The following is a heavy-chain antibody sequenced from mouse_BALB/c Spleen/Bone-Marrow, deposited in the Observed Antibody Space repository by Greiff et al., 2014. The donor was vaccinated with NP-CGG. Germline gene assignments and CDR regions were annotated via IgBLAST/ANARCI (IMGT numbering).Heavy chain of an antibody. V-gene: IGHV1-69*01. CDR3: ARGGHDFSLDY. Sequence: VQLQQSGAELGMPGASVKMSCKASGYTFTDNWIYWVKQRPGQGLEWIGAIDTSDSYTNYNQKFMGKASLTVDASSSTAYVQVSSLTSDDSAVYYCARGGHDFSLDYWGQGTSVPVSS. CDR2: IDTSDSYT. J-gene: IGHJ4*01. D-gene: IGHD2-4*01. CDR1: GYTFTDNW.